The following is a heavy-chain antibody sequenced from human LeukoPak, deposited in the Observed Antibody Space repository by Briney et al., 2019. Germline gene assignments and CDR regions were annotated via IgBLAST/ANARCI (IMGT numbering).Heavy chain of an antibody. CDR2: ISWSNYSI. CDR3: AKDSLSLFGYFDL. V-gene: IGHV3-9*01. CDR1: GFTFGDYA. J-gene: IGHJ2*01. D-gene: IGHD3-10*02. Sequence: PGRSLRLSCAASGFTFGDYAMHWVRHAPGKGLEWVSGISWSNYSIAYADSVKGRFTISRDNAKNSLYLQMNNLRTEDTALYYCAKDSLSLFGYFDLWGRGTPVTVSS.